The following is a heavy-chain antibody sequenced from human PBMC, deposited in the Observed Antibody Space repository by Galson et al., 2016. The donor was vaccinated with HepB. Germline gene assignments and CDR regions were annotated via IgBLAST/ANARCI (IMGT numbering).Heavy chain of an antibody. J-gene: IGHJ3*01. V-gene: IGHV3-53*01. D-gene: IGHD5-24*01. CDR3: ARGGGDGSSRIFAFDF. CDR2: IYRGGST. CDR1: GFIVSSTY. Sequence: SLRLSCAASGFIVSSTYMSWVRQAPGKGLEWVSVIYRGGSTYHADSVKGRFTISRDNSNTVYLQMNSLRAEDTAVYYCARGGGDGSSRIFAFDFWGQGTMVTVSS.